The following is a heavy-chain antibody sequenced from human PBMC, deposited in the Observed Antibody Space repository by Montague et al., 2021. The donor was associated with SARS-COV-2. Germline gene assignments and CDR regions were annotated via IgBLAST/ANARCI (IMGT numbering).Heavy chain of an antibody. CDR3: ARDRGVQYQLQMPFYFDY. V-gene: IGHV4-34*01. Sequence: SETLSLTCAVYGGSFSGYYWSWIRQPPGKGLERIGEIYHSGSTNYNPSLKSRVTISVDTSKNQFSLRLSSVTAADTAVYYCARDRGVQYQLQMPFYFDYWGQGTLVTVSS. J-gene: IGHJ4*02. CDR2: IYHSGST. CDR1: GGSFSGYY. D-gene: IGHD2-2*01.